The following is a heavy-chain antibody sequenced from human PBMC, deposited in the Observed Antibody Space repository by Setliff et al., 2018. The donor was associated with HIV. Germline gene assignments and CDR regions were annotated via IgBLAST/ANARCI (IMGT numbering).Heavy chain of an antibody. Sequence: SETLSLTCTVSGGSISTSSYSWTWIRQPPGKALEWIGYIYYSGSTSYNGNTYYNPSLESRVTISGDTSKNQFSLKLSPVTAADTAVYYCARENGWLFGWFDPWGQGTLVTVSS. J-gene: IGHJ5*02. D-gene: IGHD3-9*01. V-gene: IGHV4-30-4*07. CDR2: IYYSGST. CDR3: ARENGWLFGWFDP. CDR1: GGSISTSSYS.